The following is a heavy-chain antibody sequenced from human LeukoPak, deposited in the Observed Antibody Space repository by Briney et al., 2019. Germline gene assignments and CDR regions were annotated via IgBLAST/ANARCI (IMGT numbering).Heavy chain of an antibody. Sequence: GGSLRLSCAASGFTFSTYSMNWVRQAPGKGLEWVASIMSSSRTIYYAVSVKGRFTISRDNAKNALYLQMNRLRDEDTAVYYCARRRGLFDYWGQGTLVTVSS. J-gene: IGHJ4*02. CDR1: GFTFSTYS. CDR2: IMSSSRTI. CDR3: ARRRGLFDY. V-gene: IGHV3-48*02.